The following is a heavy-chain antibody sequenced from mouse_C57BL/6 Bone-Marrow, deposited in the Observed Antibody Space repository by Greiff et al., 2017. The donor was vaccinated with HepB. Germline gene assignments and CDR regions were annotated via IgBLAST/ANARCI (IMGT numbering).Heavy chain of an antibody. CDR1: GYAFSSYW. V-gene: IGHV1-80*01. Sequence: LVESGAELVKPGASVKISCKASGYAFSSYWMNWVKQRPGKGLEWIGQIYPGDGDTNYNGKFKGKATLTADKSSSTAYMQLSSLTSEDSAVYFCARSDSSGANYWGQGTTLTVSS. CDR2: IYPGDGDT. J-gene: IGHJ2*01. D-gene: IGHD3-2*02. CDR3: ARSDSSGANY.